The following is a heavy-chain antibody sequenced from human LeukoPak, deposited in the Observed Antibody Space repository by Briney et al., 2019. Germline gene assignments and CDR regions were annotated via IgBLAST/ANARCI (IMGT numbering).Heavy chain of an antibody. CDR3: ARGGRWNDDY. Sequence: GGSLRLSCAASGFTFSSYSMNWVRQAPGKGLEWVSSISSSSSYIYYADSVKGRFTISRDNAENSLYLQMNSLRAEDTAVYYCARGGRWNDDYWGQGTLVTVSS. D-gene: IGHD1-1*01. CDR2: ISSSSSYI. CDR1: GFTFSSYS. V-gene: IGHV3-21*01. J-gene: IGHJ4*02.